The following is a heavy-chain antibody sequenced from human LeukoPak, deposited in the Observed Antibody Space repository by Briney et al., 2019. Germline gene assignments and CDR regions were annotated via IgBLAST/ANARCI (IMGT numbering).Heavy chain of an antibody. CDR2: IYYSGST. J-gene: IGHJ5*02. CDR3: ARGVSMVRGVIGCFDP. V-gene: IGHV4-30-4*01. CDR1: GGSISSGDYY. D-gene: IGHD3-10*01. Sequence: SETLSLTCTVSGGSISSGDYYWSWIRQPPGTGLEWIGYIYYSGSTYYNPSLKSRVTISVDTSKNQFSLKLSSVTAADTAVYYCARGVSMVRGVIGCFDPWGQGTLVTVSS.